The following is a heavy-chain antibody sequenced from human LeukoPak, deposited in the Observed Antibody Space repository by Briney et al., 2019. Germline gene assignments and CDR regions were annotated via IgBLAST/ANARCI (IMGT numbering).Heavy chain of an antibody. Sequence: ASVKVSCKASGYTFTGYYMHWVRQAPGQGLEWMGWINPNSGGTNYAQKFQGRVTMTRDTSISTAYMELGGLRSDDTAVYYCARVRQQLVDFDYWGQGTLVTVSS. CDR3: ARVRQQLVDFDY. CDR2: INPNSGGT. CDR1: GYTFTGYY. D-gene: IGHD6-13*01. J-gene: IGHJ4*02. V-gene: IGHV1-2*02.